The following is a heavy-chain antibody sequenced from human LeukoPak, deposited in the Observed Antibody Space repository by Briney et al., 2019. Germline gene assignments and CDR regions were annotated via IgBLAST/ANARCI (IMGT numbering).Heavy chain of an antibody. D-gene: IGHD2-15*01. CDR3: ARHAPSGGFDY. J-gene: IGHJ4*02. V-gene: IGHV4-61*08. CDR1: GGSISSGGDY. CDR2: IYYSGST. Sequence: SQTLSLTCTVSGGSISSGGDYWSWIRQPPGKGLEWIGYIYYSGSTNYNPSLKSRVTISVDTSKNQFSLKLSSVTAADTAVYYCARHAPSGGFDYWGQGTLVTVSS.